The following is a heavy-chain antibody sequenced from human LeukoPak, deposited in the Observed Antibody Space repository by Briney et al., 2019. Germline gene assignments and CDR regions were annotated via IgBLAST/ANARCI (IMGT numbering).Heavy chain of an antibody. J-gene: IGHJ5*02. CDR2: ISSNGGST. CDR3: AKGGDIVVVPAAIGFDP. D-gene: IGHD2-2*02. V-gene: IGHV3-64*01. CDR1: GFTFSSYA. Sequence: GGSLRLSCAASGFTFSSYAMHWVRQAPGKGLEYVSAISSNGGSTYYANSVKGRFTISRDNSKNTLYLQMNSLRAEDTAVYYCAKGGDIVVVPAAIGFDPWGQGTLVTVSS.